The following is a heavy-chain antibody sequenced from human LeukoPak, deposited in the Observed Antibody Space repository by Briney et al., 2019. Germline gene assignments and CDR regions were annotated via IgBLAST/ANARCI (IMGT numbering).Heavy chain of an antibody. Sequence: GGSLRLSCAASGFTFSSYSMNWVRQAPGKGLEWVSYISTSSTYIYYADSVRGRFSISRDNAKNSLYLQMNSLRAEDTAVYYCARDFCSGGSCYSYDYWGQGTLVTVSS. CDR1: GFTFSSYS. CDR3: ARDFCSGGSCYSYDY. D-gene: IGHD2-15*01. V-gene: IGHV3-21*01. CDR2: ISTSSTYI. J-gene: IGHJ4*02.